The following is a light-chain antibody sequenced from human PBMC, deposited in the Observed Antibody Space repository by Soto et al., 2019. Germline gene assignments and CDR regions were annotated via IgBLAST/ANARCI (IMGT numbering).Light chain of an antibody. J-gene: IGKJ5*01. CDR2: DGS. CDR3: QHRNNWPLT. CDR1: QRISIY. Sequence: EIVLTQSPATLSLSPGERATLSCRASQRISIYLGWYQQKPGQTPRLLIYDGSNRATGIPARFSGSGSGTDFTLTISSLEPEDSAVYYCQHRNNWPLTFGRGTRLEIK. V-gene: IGKV3-11*01.